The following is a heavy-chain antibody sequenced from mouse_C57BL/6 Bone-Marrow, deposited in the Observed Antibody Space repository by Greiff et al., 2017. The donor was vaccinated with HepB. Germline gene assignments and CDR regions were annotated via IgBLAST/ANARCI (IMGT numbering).Heavy chain of an antibody. CDR3: AKRRELCYCGLDY. CDR1: GYTFTSYG. V-gene: IGHV1-81*01. Sequence: VQLQQSGAELARPGASVKLSCKASGYTFTSYGISWVKQRTGQGLEWIGEIYPRSGNTNYNEKFKGKATLTADKSSSTAYMELRSLTYEDSAVYFCAKRRELCYCGLDYWGQGTSVTVSS. J-gene: IGHJ4*01. CDR2: IYPRSGNT. D-gene: IGHD1-1*01.